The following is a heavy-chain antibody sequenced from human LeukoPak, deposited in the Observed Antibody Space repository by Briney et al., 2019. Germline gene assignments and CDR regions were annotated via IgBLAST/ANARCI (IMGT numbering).Heavy chain of an antibody. D-gene: IGHD6-19*01. CDR3: ARAGYSYSSGWYGNY. CDR1: GYTFTSYY. V-gene: IGHV1-2*02. CDR2: INPNSGGT. Sequence: ASVKVSCKASGYTFTSYYLHWVRQAPGQGLEWMGWINPNSGGTNYAQKFQGRVTMTRDTSISTAYMELSRLRSDDTAVYYCARAGYSYSSGWYGNYWGQGTLVTVSS. J-gene: IGHJ4*02.